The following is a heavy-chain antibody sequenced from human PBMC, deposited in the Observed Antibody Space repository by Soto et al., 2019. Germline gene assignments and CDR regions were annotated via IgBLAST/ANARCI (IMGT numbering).Heavy chain of an antibody. Sequence: SVKVTCKASGGTFSSYTISWVGQAPGQWLEWMGRIIPILGIANYAQKFQGRVTITADKSTSTAYMELSSLRSEDTAVYYCASVESMDVWGQGTTVTVSS. CDR1: GGTFSSYT. J-gene: IGHJ6*02. D-gene: IGHD2-15*01. V-gene: IGHV1-69*02. CDR3: ASVESMDV. CDR2: IIPILGIA.